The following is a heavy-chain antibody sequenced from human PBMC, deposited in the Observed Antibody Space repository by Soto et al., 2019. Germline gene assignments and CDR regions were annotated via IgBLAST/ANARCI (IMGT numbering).Heavy chain of an antibody. V-gene: IGHV4-4*02. Sequence: QVQLQESGPGLVKPSGTLSLTCAVSGASISSTNWWSWVRQPPGKGLEWIGEIYHSGNTEYNPSLKSRVTISIDKSKNQFSLKLTSVTAADTAVYYCATTSNYALDYWGQGNLVAVSS. J-gene: IGHJ4*02. CDR1: GASISSTNW. CDR3: ATTSNYALDY. D-gene: IGHD4-4*01. CDR2: IYHSGNT.